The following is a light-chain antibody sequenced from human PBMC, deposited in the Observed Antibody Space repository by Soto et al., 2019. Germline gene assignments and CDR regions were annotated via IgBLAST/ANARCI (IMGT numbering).Light chain of an antibody. Sequence: SYELTQPPSVSVSLGQTARITCSGDALPKQYAYWYQQKPGQAPVLGIYKDSERPSGIPERFSGSSSGTTVTLTISGVQAEDEADYYCQSADSSGTYVVFGGGTKLTVL. J-gene: IGLJ2*01. CDR2: KDS. V-gene: IGLV3-25*03. CDR3: QSADSSGTYVV. CDR1: ALPKQY.